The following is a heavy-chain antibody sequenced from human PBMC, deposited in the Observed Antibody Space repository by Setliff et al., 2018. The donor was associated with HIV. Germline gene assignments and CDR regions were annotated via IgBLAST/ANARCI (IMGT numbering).Heavy chain of an antibody. Sequence: LSLTCAVYGGSFRSFGMHWVRQVPGKGLEWVAVIWYDGINKNYADSVRGRFTISRDNSRDTLYLEMSSLRVEDTALYYCAKADDGAAAGPAPWGQGTQVTVSS. D-gene: IGHD6-13*01. V-gene: IGHV3-33*06. J-gene: IGHJ5*02. CDR3: AKADDGAAAGPAP. CDR1: GGSFRSFG. CDR2: IWYDGINK.